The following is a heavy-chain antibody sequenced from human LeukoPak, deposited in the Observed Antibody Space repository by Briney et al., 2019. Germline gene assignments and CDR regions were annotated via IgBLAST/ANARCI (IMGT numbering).Heavy chain of an antibody. Sequence: PGGSLRLSCAASGFTSDDYAMHWVRQAPGKGLEWVSGISWNSGSIGYADSVKGRFTISRDNAKNSLYLQMNSLRAEDTALYYCAKGERPDYYYYGMDVWGQGTTVTVSS. CDR1: GFTSDDYA. CDR3: AKGERPDYYYYGMDV. J-gene: IGHJ6*02. CDR2: ISWNSGSI. V-gene: IGHV3-9*02. D-gene: IGHD1-1*01.